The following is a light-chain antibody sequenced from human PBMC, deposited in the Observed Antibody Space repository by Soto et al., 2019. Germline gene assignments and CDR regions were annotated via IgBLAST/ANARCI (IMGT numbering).Light chain of an antibody. J-gene: IGLJ3*02. CDR2: DVS. CDR1: SSDVGGYNY. V-gene: IGLV2-11*01. Sequence: QSALTQPLSVSGSPGQSVTISCTGTSSDVGGYNYVSWYQQHPGKAPKLMIYDVSKRPSGVPDRLSGSKSGNTASLTISGLQAEDEADYYCCSYAGTYTRVFGGGTKLTVL. CDR3: CSYAGTYTRV.